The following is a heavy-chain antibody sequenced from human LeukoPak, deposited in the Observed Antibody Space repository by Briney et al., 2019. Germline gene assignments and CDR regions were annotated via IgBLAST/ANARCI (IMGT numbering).Heavy chain of an antibody. J-gene: IGHJ3*02. D-gene: IGHD6-6*01. V-gene: IGHV3-53*01. CDR3: ARTGYSSSSNAFDI. CDR2: IYSTGNT. Sequence: GESLRLSCAASGFTVSSNYMSWVRQAPGRGLEWASVIYSTGNTYYADSVKGRFTISRDNSKNTLYLQMNRLRAEDTAVYYCARTGYSSSSNAFDIWGQGTMVTVSS. CDR1: GFTVSSNY.